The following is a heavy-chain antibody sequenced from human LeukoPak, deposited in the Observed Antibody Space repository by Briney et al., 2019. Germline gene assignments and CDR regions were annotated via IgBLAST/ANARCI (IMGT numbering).Heavy chain of an antibody. CDR2: MFHSGST. CDR1: GYSISSGYY. V-gene: IGHV4-38-2*01. Sequence: SETLSLTCAVSGYSISSGYYWGWIRQPPGKGLEWLGSMFHSGSTYYNPSLKSRVTISVDKCKNHFSLKLSSVTAADTAVYYCARSLSRGYIGFRVSPFDYWGQGSLVTVSS. D-gene: IGHD5-12*01. CDR3: ARSLSRGYIGFRVSPFDY. J-gene: IGHJ4*02.